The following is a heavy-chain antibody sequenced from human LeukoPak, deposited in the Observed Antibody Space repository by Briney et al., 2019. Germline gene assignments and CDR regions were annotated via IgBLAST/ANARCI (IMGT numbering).Heavy chain of an antibody. Sequence: ASVKVSCKASGYTFTGYYMHWVRQAPGQGLEWMGWINPNSGGTNYAQKFQGRVTMTWDTSISTAYMELSRLRSDDTAVYYCARDDLRAVDYYYYYYMDVWGKGTTVTVSS. CDR3: ARDDLRAVDYYYYYYMDV. V-gene: IGHV1-2*02. J-gene: IGHJ6*03. D-gene: IGHD3/OR15-3a*01. CDR2: INPNSGGT. CDR1: GYTFTGYY.